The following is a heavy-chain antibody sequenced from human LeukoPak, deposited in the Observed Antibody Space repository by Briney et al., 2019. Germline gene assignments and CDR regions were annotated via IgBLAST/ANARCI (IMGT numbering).Heavy chain of an antibody. Sequence: GGSLRLSCAVSGFTFDDYAMHWVRQAPGKGLEWVSLISGDGGSTYYADSVKGRFTISRDNSKNSLYLQMNSLRTEDTALYYCAKDTLRGYSYGFHNYMDVWGKGTTVTVSS. CDR1: GFTFDDYA. CDR2: ISGDGGST. J-gene: IGHJ6*03. CDR3: AKDTLRGYSYGFHNYMDV. V-gene: IGHV3-43*02. D-gene: IGHD5-18*01.